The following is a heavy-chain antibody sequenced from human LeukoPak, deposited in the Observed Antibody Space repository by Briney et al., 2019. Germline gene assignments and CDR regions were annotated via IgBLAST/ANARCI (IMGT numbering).Heavy chain of an antibody. CDR1: GYTFTGYY. V-gene: IGHV1-2*02. CDR3: ARGDDAYYYDSSGYP. J-gene: IGHJ5*02. CDR2: INPNSGGT. D-gene: IGHD3-22*01. Sequence: ASVKVSCKASGYTFTGYYMRWVRQAPGQGLEWMGWINPNSGGTNYAQKFQGRVTMTRDTSISTAYMELSRLRSDDTAVYYCARGDDAYYYDSSGYPWGQGTLVTVSS.